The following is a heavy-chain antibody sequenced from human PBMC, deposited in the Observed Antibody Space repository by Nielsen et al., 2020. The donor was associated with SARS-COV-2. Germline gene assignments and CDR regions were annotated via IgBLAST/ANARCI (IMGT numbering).Heavy chain of an antibody. CDR2: IWYDGSNK. D-gene: IGHD2-21*02. Sequence: GESLKISCAASGFTFSSYSMNWVRQAPGKGLEWVAVIWYDGSNKYYADSVKGRFTISRDNSKNTLYLQMNSLRAEDTAVYYCARDKGDPDGDYYYYGMDVWGQGTTVTVSS. V-gene: IGHV3-33*08. J-gene: IGHJ6*02. CDR3: ARDKGDPDGDYYYYGMDV. CDR1: GFTFSSYS.